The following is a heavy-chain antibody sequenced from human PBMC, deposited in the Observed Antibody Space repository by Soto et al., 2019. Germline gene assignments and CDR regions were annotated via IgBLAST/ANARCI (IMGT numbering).Heavy chain of an antibody. Sequence: PSETLSLTCTVSGGSISSGDYYWSWIRQPPGKGLEWIGYIYYSGSTYYNPSLKSRVTISVDTSKNQFSLKLSSVTAADTAVYYCARDSITGTTSVWGQGTTVTVSS. J-gene: IGHJ6*02. D-gene: IGHD1-20*01. V-gene: IGHV4-30-4*01. CDR2: IYYSGST. CDR3: ARDSITGTTSV. CDR1: GGSISSGDYY.